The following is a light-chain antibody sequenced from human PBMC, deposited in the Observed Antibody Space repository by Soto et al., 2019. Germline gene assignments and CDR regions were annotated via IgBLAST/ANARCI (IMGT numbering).Light chain of an antibody. CDR2: KAS. V-gene: IGKV1-5*03. J-gene: IGKJ1*01. Sequence: DIQMTQSPSTLSASVGDRVTITCRASQSISSWLAWYQQRPGKAPKLLIHKASTLESGVPSRFSGSGSGTEFTLTISSLQPDDFATYYCQQYNTYWTFGQGTTVEVK. CDR1: QSISSW. CDR3: QQYNTYWT.